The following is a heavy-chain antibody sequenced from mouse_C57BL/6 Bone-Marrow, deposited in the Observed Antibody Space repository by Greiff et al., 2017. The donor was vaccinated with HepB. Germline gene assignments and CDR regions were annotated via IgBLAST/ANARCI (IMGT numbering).Heavy chain of an antibody. CDR2: ISNGGGST. V-gene: IGHV5-12*01. J-gene: IGHJ1*03. CDR3: ARRYEYDAGRGDFDD. CDR1: GFTFSDYY. D-gene: IGHD2-4*01. Sequence: EVQVVESGGGLVQPGGSLKLSCAASGFTFSDYYMYWVRQTPEKRLEWVAYISNGGGSTYYPDTIKGRVTISRDTAKNTQYLQMSRLKSEDTAMYYCARRYEYDAGRGDFDDWGTGTTVTVSS.